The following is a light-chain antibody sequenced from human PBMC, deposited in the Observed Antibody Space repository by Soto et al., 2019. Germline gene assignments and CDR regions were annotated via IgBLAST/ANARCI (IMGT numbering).Light chain of an antibody. CDR2: DAS. V-gene: IGKV1-8*01. CDR1: QGISSY. CDR3: QQYDSYPRT. J-gene: IGKJ1*01. Sequence: AIRMTQSPSSFSASTGDKVTITCRASQGISSYLAWYQQKPGRAPKLLIFDASTLQSGVPSRFSGSGSGTDFTLTISCLQSEDFATYYCQQYDSYPRTFGQGTKVEIK.